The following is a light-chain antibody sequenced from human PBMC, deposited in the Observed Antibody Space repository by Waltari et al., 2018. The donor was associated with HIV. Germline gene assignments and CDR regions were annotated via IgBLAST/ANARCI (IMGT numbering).Light chain of an antibody. Sequence: SVLTPPASMSRPPGQSITIPCTATVGHIGSFNFVCWFQKSPYQAPTLIIFDVRSRFSCSKSGNTSSLTISGLQTEDEATYFCSSYRRQGHSYIFGTGT. CDR3: SSYRRQGHSYI. CDR2: DVR. CDR1: VGHIGSFNF. V-gene: IGLV2-14*01. J-gene: IGLJ1*01.